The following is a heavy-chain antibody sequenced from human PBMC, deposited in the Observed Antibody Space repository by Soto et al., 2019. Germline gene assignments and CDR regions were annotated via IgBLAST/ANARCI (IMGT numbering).Heavy chain of an antibody. J-gene: IGHJ6*02. CDR2: INHSGRT. Sequence: QVQLQQWGAGLLKPSETLSLTCAVYGGSFSGYYWSWIRQPPGKGLEWIGEINHSGRTNYNPSLKSRVTISVETSKNQFSLKLSSVTAADTAVYYCARDRKLYYDFWSGDLHRYYYGMDVWGQGTTVTVSS. CDR3: ARDRKLYYDFWSGDLHRYYYGMDV. V-gene: IGHV4-34*01. D-gene: IGHD3-3*01. CDR1: GGSFSGYY.